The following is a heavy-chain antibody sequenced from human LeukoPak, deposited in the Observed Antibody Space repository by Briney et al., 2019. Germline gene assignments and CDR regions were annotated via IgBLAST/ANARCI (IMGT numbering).Heavy chain of an antibody. Sequence: ASVKVSCNISGYTLTDFSMHRVRQAPGKGLEWMGGFNREDDEPIYAPHFRGRVTVTEDTSTDTAYMELSSLRSEDTAVYYCATLDSYYDNSGRPLIPDWGQGTLVTVSS. J-gene: IGHJ4*02. V-gene: IGHV1-24*01. D-gene: IGHD3-22*01. CDR1: GYTLTDFS. CDR3: ATLDSYYDNSGRPLIPD. CDR2: FNREDDEP.